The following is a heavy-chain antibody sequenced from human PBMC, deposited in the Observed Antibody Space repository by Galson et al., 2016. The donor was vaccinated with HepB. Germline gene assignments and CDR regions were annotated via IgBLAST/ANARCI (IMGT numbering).Heavy chain of an antibody. CDR2: ISFDGTNK. D-gene: IGHD1-1*01. J-gene: IGHJ5*02. V-gene: IGHV3-30-3*02. Sequence: SLRLSCATSGFAFSTYAMHWVRQAPGKGLEWVAVISFDGTNKYYAEPVKGRFTISRDTSKNTVSLQMTSLRGEDTAVYYCASGASGTTHGPNWFDPWGQGTRVTVAS. CDR1: GFAFSTYA. CDR3: ASGASGTTHGPNWFDP.